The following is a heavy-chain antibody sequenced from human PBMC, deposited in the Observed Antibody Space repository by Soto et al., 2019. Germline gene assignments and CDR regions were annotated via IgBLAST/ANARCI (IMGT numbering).Heavy chain of an antibody. D-gene: IGHD2-21*01. Sequence: QTGGSLRLSCASSVFTFSSYWMSWVRQAPGKGLEWVSAISGSGGSTYYADSVKGRFTISRDNSKNTLYLQMNSLRAEDTAVYYCAKVRFCGGDCYSYGMDVWGQGTTVTVSS. V-gene: IGHV3-23*01. CDR1: VFTFSSYW. J-gene: IGHJ6*02. CDR3: AKVRFCGGDCYSYGMDV. CDR2: ISGSGGST.